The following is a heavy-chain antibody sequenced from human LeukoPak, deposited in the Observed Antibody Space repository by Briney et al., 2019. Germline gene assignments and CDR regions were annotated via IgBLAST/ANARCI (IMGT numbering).Heavy chain of an antibody. Sequence: SETLSLTCTVSGGSISSSSYYWGWIRQPPGKGLEWIGSIYYSGSTYYNPSLKSRVPISVDTSKNQFSLKVSSVTAADTAVYYCARDAGHQLSRRNYYAMDVWGQGTTVTVSS. J-gene: IGHJ6*02. V-gene: IGHV4-39*07. CDR2: IYYSGST. CDR3: ARDAGHQLSRRNYYAMDV. CDR1: GGSISSSSYY. D-gene: IGHD2-2*01.